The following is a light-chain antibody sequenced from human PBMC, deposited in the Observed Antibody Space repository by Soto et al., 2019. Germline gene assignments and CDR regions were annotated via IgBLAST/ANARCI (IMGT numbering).Light chain of an antibody. Sequence: DIQMTQSPSSVSASVGDRVTITCRASQDISNWLAWYQQKPGKAPQLLIYGASTLHIDVPSRFSGSGSGTHFTLTVTGLHPEDFATSYRQQANSFPRTFCHRPTLEMK. CDR2: GAS. V-gene: IGKV1-12*01. J-gene: IGKJ2*01. CDR1: QDISNW. CDR3: QQANSFPRT.